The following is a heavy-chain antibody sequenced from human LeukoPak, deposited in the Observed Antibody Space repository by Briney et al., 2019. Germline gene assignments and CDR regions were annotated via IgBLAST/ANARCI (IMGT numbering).Heavy chain of an antibody. J-gene: IGHJ4*02. CDR3: ARVGDLDYFDY. Sequence: ASVKVSCKASGYSFSGNGITWVRQAPGQGLEWMGWFSNYNGKTNYAQKFQGRVTMTTDKSTSTAYMELRSLKFDDMAVYYCARVGDLDYFDYWGQGTLVTVSS. V-gene: IGHV1-18*03. CDR1: GYSFSGNG. CDR2: FSNYNGKT. D-gene: IGHD4-17*01.